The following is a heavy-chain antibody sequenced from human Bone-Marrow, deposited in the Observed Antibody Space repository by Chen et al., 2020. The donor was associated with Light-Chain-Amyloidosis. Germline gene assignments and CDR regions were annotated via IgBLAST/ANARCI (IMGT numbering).Heavy chain of an antibody. CDR3: ARVSFERGGPARPPGDS. CDR2: LSYDGNSK. V-gene: IGHV3-30-3*01. CDR1: GFTFCNYG. J-gene: IGHJ4*02. D-gene: IGHD6-6*01. Sequence: QVQLVESGGGVVQPGRSLSLSCAASGFTFCNYGLHWVRQTPGKGLEWVAVLSYDGNSKYYADSVKGRFTISRDSSKNTLYLQMNSLRAEDTAVYYCARVSFERGGPARPPGDSWGQGTLVTVSS.